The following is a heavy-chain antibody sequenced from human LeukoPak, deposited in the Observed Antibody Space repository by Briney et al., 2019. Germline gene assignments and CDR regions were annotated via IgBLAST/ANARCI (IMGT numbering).Heavy chain of an antibody. J-gene: IGHJ3*02. Sequence: GGSLRLSCAASGFTFSSYSMNWVRQAPGKGLEWVSSISRSSSYIYYADSVKGRFTISRDNAKNSLYLQMNSLRAEDTAVYYCARDERLTGTPDAFDIWGQGTMVTVSS. CDR3: ARDERLTGTPDAFDI. D-gene: IGHD1-20*01. V-gene: IGHV3-21*01. CDR1: GFTFSSYS. CDR2: ISRSSSYI.